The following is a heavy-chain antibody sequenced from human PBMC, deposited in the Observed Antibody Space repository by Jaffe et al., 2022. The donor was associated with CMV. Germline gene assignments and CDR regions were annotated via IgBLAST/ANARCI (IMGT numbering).Heavy chain of an antibody. CDR1: GDSISSTSYY. V-gene: IGHV4-39*01. J-gene: IGHJ4*02. CDR2: IYYNRNN. Sequence: QVQMQESGPGLVKPSETLSLTCTVSGDSISSTSYYWGWIRQPPGKGPEWIVSIYYNRNNYYNPSLKSRVTTSVDTSKNQFSLKLSSVTAADTAIYFCARPPFGEEHSFEYWGQGILVTVSS. CDR3: ARPPFGEEHSFEY. D-gene: IGHD3-3*01.